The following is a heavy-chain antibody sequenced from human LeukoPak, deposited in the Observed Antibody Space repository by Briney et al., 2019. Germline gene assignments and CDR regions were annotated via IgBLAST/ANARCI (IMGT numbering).Heavy chain of an antibody. V-gene: IGHV3-30*03. CDR1: GFTFSSYG. Sequence: PGRSLRLSCAASGFTFSSYGMHWVRQAPGKGLEWVAVISYDGSNKYYADSVKGRFTISRDNSKNTLYLQMNSLRADDTAVYYCARDRGIQLRFDYWGQGTLVAVSS. CDR2: ISYDGSNK. J-gene: IGHJ4*02. CDR3: ARDRGIQLRFDY. D-gene: IGHD5-18*01.